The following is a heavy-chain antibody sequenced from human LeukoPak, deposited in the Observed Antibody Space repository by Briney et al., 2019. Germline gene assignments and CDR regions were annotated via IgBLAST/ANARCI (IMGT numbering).Heavy chain of an antibody. CDR2: INPNSGGT. D-gene: IGHD1-7*01. V-gene: IGHV1-2*02. Sequence: GASVKVSCKASGYTFTGYYMHWVRQAPGQGLEWMGWINPNSGGTNYARKFQGRVTMTRDTSISTAYMELSSLRSEDTAVYYCARGRKAQTRSGAFDIWGQGTMVTVSS. J-gene: IGHJ3*02. CDR3: ARGRKAQTRSGAFDI. CDR1: GYTFTGYY.